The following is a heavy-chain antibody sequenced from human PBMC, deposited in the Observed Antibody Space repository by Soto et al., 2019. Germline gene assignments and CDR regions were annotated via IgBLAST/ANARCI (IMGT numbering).Heavy chain of an antibody. CDR2: IKKDGSQK. V-gene: IGHV3-7*01. J-gene: IGHJ4*02. Sequence: EVQLVESGGDLVQPGGSLRLFCAASGFTFSHYWMTWVRQAPGKGLEWVANIKKDGSQKNYVDSVKGRFTVSRDNAKNSLYLQMNSLRAEDTAMYYCARSGSEVDYWGQGTLVIVSS. D-gene: IGHD3-10*01. CDR1: GFTFSHYW. CDR3: ARSGSEVDY.